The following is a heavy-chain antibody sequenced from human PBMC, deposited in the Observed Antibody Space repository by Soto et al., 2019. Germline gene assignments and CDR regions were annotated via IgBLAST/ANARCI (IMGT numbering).Heavy chain of an antibody. CDR3: ARHESRQQLVSAEFDP. J-gene: IGHJ5*02. CDR1: GGSFSPNY. V-gene: IGHV4-59*08. Sequence: SETLSLTCTVSGGSFSPNYWSWIRQPPGKGLEWVGYIYYGGTTSYNPSLQSRVTISVDTSKNQFSLKLSSVTAADTAMYYCARHESRQQLVSAEFDPWGQGTLVTVSS. CDR2: IYYGGTT. D-gene: IGHD6-13*01.